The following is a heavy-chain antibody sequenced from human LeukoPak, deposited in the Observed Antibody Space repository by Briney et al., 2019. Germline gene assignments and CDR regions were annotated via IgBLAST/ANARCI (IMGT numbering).Heavy chain of an antibody. J-gene: IGHJ4*02. CDR2: ISSSGSTI. Sequence: GGSLRLSCAASGFTFSDYYMSWIRQAPGKGLEWVSYISSSGSTIYYADSVKGRFTISRDNAKNSLYLQMNSLRAEDTAVYYCAREGVYDSSGYSYFDYWGQGTLVTVSS. D-gene: IGHD3-22*01. CDR1: GFTFSDYY. CDR3: AREGVYDSSGYSYFDY. V-gene: IGHV3-11*04.